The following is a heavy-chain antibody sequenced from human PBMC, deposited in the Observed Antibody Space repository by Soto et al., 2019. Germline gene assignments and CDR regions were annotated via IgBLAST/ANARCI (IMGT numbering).Heavy chain of an antibody. CDR1: GFTFSTYS. D-gene: IGHD2-8*01. CDR3: ARDNGMAGSFDP. Sequence: GGSLRLSCAASGFTFSTYSMNWVRQAPGKGLEWISYITSSSSTIYYADSLKGRFTISRDNAKNSLYLQMNSLRDEDTAMYYCARDNGMAGSFDPWGQGTLVTVSS. J-gene: IGHJ5*02. CDR2: ITSSSSTI. V-gene: IGHV3-48*02.